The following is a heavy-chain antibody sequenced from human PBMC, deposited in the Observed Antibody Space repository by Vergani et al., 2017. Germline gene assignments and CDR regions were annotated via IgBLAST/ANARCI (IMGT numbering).Heavy chain of an antibody. CDR3: ARVNTETNGHLYYYYYMDV. V-gene: IGHV4-34*01. Sequence: QVQLQQWGGGLLKPSETLSLTCVVNGGSFTSYYWTWIRQSPGEGLEWVGDIDHTGRPDYNPSLKSRLTMSVDKSRNQLSFTLNSVTATDTAIYFCARVNTETNGHLYYYYYMDVWVQGTAVTVS. CDR2: IDHTGRP. J-gene: IGHJ6*03. CDR1: GGSFTSYY. D-gene: IGHD4-11*01.